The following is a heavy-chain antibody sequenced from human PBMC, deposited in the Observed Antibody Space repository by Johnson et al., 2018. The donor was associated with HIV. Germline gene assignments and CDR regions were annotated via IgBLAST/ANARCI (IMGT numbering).Heavy chain of an antibody. CDR3: ARSSSSGAFDI. V-gene: IGHV3-30*04. Sequence: EWVAVISYDGSNKYYADSVKGRFTISRDNSKNTLYLQMNSLRAEDTAVYYCARSSSSGAFDIWGQGTMVTVSS. CDR2: ISYDGSNK. D-gene: IGHD6-6*01. J-gene: IGHJ3*02.